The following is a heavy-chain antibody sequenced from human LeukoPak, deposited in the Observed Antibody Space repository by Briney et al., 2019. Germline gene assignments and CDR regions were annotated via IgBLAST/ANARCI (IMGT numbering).Heavy chain of an antibody. CDR3: ARPEYRYGYILDY. CDR2: IKPDSGAT. Sequence: AASVKVSCKASGYTFTGHYIHWVRQAPGQGLEWMGWIKPDSGATNYAQKFQGRVTMTRDTSISTAHMGLNRLTSDDTAVYYCARPEYRYGYILDYWGQGTLVTVSS. D-gene: IGHD5-18*01. V-gene: IGHV1-2*02. CDR1: GYTFTGHY. J-gene: IGHJ4*02.